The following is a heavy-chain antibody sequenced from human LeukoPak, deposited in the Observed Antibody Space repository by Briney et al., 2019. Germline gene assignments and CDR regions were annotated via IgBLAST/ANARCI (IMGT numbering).Heavy chain of an antibody. CDR2: ISPGGGTT. V-gene: IGHV1-46*03. Sequence: ASVKVSCKASGYTFTTYYMHWARQAPGQGLEWMGIISPGGGTTSYAQKFQGRVTMTRDTSTSTVYMDLSSLRSEDTAVYYCARELSSGYYYFDYWGQGTLVTVSS. J-gene: IGHJ4*02. CDR3: ARELSSGYYYFDY. D-gene: IGHD3-22*01. CDR1: GYTFTTYY.